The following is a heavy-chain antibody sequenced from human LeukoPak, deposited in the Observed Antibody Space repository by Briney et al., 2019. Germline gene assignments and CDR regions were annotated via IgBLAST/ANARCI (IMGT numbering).Heavy chain of an antibody. D-gene: IGHD3-9*01. V-gene: IGHV3-11*01. CDR3: ARDDLLTGYYNPPDF. Sequence: GGPLRLSCAASGFTFSDYYMSWIRQAPGKGLEWVSYISRNGETIYYADSVKGRFTISRDNSKNSLYLQMNSLRAEDTAVYYCARDDLLTGYYNPPDFWGQGTLVTVSS. J-gene: IGHJ4*02. CDR2: ISRNGETI. CDR1: GFTFSDYY.